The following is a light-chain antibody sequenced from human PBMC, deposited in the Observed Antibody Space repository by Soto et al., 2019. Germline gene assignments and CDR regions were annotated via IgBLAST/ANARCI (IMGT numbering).Light chain of an antibody. V-gene: IGLV2-14*01. CDR2: DVS. J-gene: IGLJ3*02. CDR1: SSDVGGYNY. CDR3: SSYTRFSTLA. Sequence: QSALTQPASVSGSPGQSITISCTGTSSDVGGYNYVSWYQQHPGKAPKLMIYDVSSRPSGVSNRFSGSKSGNTASLTISGLQAEDEADYYCSSYTRFSTLAFGGGTKLTVL.